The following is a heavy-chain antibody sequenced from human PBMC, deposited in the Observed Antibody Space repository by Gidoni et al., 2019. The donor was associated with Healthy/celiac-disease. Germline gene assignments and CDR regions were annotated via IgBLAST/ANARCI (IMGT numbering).Heavy chain of an antibody. CDR3: ARDQPTTDYYYYGMDV. Sequence: QVQLVQSGAEVKKPGASVKVSCKASGYTFTGYYMHWVRQAPGHGLEWMGWINPNSGGTNYAQKFQGWVTMTRDTSISTAYMELSRLRSDDTAVYYCARDQPTTDYYYYGMDVWGQGTTVTVSS. CDR2: INPNSGGT. J-gene: IGHJ6*02. D-gene: IGHD1-26*01. CDR1: GYTFTGYY. V-gene: IGHV1-2*04.